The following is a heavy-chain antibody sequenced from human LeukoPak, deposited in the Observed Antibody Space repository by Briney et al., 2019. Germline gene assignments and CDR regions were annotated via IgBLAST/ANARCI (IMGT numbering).Heavy chain of an antibody. D-gene: IGHD6-19*01. V-gene: IGHV4-39*01. CDR3: ARQVAGSGWGVGGWYFDL. CDR1: GGSISSSSYY. CDR2: IYYSGST. Sequence: SETLSLTCTVSGGSISSSSYYWGWIRQPPGKGLEWLGSIYYSGSTYYNPSLKSRVTISVDTSKNQFSLKLSSVTAADTAVYYCARQVAGSGWGVGGWYFDLWGRGTLVTVSS. J-gene: IGHJ2*01.